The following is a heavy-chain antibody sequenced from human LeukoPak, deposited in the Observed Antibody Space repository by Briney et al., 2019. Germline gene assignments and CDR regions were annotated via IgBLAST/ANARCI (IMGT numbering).Heavy chain of an antibody. V-gene: IGHV3-30*03. CDR1: GFTFSDYG. D-gene: IGHD3-10*01. CDR2: IFYDGSNE. J-gene: IGHJ6*02. CDR3: VRGEYYSSSGMDV. Sequence: GRSLRLSCAASGFTFSDYGMHWVRQAPGKGLEWVAAIFYDGSNEYFGDSLKGRSTISRDNSKNTLYLQMNRLRVEDTAVYYCVRGEYYSSSGMDVWGQGTTVTVSS.